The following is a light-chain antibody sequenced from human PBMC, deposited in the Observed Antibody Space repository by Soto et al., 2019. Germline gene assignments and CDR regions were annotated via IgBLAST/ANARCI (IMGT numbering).Light chain of an antibody. J-gene: IGKJ1*01. Sequence: EIVLTQSPGTLSLSPGERATLSCRASQSVSSSYLAWYQQKPGQAPRLLIYGASSRATGIPDRFSGSGSGTDFTLTISRLEPEDFAVYYCQQYGSSSWTLGQGLKVEIK. CDR3: QQYGSSSWT. CDR2: GAS. V-gene: IGKV3-20*01. CDR1: QSVSSSY.